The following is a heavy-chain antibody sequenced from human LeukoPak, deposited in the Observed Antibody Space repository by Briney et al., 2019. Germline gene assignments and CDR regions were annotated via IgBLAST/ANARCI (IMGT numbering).Heavy chain of an antibody. CDR2: INPSGGST. J-gene: IGHJ6*03. Sequence: ASVKVSCKASGYTFTGYYMHWVRQAPGQGLEWMGIINPSGGSTSYAQKFQGRVTMTRDMSTSTVYMELSSLRSEDTAVYYCAGSTVTTSAPEAYYMDVWGKGTTVTVSS. V-gene: IGHV1-46*01. CDR3: AGSTVTTSAPEAYYMDV. CDR1: GYTFTGYY. D-gene: IGHD4-17*01.